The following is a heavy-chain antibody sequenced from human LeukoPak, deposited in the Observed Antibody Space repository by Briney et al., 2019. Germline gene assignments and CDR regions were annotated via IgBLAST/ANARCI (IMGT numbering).Heavy chain of an antibody. CDR2: IKQDGSEK. D-gene: IGHD4-23*01. Sequence: GGSLRLSCAASGFTFDDYGMSWVRQAPGKGLEWVANIKQDGSEKYYVDSVKGRFTISRDNAKNSLYLQMNSLRAEDTAVYYCARDYVVMSAFDIWGQGTMVTVSS. CDR3: ARDYVVMSAFDI. J-gene: IGHJ3*02. CDR1: GFTFDDYG. V-gene: IGHV3-7*01.